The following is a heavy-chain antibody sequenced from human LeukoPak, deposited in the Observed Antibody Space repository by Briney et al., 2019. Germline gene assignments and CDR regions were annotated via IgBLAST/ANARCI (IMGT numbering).Heavy chain of an antibody. CDR2: IYSGGST. J-gene: IGHJ5*02. CDR1: GFTVSSNY. Sequence: RPGGSLRLSCAASGFTVSSNYMSWVRQAPGKGLEWVSVIYSGGSTYYADSVKGRFTISRDNSKNTLYLQMNSLRAEDTAVYYCARDLMVRGAGNWFDPWGQGTLVTVSS. D-gene: IGHD3-10*01. V-gene: IGHV3-53*01. CDR3: ARDLMVRGAGNWFDP.